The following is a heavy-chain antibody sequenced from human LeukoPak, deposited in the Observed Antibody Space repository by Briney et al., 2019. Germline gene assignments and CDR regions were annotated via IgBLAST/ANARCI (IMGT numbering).Heavy chain of an antibody. CDR1: GGSISSYY. CDR3: ARGRASVTTVTPYYYYYYGMDV. V-gene: IGHV4-59*12. J-gene: IGHJ6*02. D-gene: IGHD4-17*01. CDR2: IYYSGST. Sequence: SETLSLTCTVSGGSISSYYWSWIRQPPGKGLEWIGYIYYSGSTNYIPSLKSRVTISVDTSKNQFSLKLSSVTAADTAVYYCARGRASVTTVTPYYYYYYGMDVWGQGTTVTVSS.